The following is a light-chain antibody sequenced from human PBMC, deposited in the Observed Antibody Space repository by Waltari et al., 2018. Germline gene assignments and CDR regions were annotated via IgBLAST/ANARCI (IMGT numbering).Light chain of an antibody. CDR1: SSDIGANNY. Sequence: QSALTQPASVSGSPGQSITISCTGTSSDIGANNYVSWYRHHPGKAPKLILYHVTTRPSGVSNRFSGSKSGNTASLTISGLQAEDEADYFCSSYTITYTRVFGGGTKLTVL. J-gene: IGLJ3*02. CDR3: SSYTITYTRV. V-gene: IGLV2-14*03. CDR2: HVT.